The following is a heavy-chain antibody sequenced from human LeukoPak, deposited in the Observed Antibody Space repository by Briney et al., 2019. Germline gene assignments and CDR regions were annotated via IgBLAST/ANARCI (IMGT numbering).Heavy chain of an antibody. V-gene: IGHV3-30*04. CDR2: ISYDGSNK. Sequence: PGGSLRLSCAASGFTFSSYAMHWVRQAPGKGLEWVAVISYDGSNKYYADSVKGRFTSSRDNSKNTLYLQMNSLRAEDTAVYYCARAPITMIVVVTPLDYWGQGTLVTVSS. CDR3: ARAPITMIVVVTPLDY. J-gene: IGHJ4*02. CDR1: GFTFSSYA. D-gene: IGHD3-22*01.